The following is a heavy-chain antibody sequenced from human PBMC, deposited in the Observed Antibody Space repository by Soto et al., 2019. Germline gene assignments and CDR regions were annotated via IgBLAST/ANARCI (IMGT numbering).Heavy chain of an antibody. J-gene: IGHJ3*02. CDR3: AREITMMVVGRGAFDI. CDR2: IYNSGST. CDR1: GGSTSSYY. Sequence: SETLSLTCTVSGGSTSSYYWSWIRQSPGKGLEWIGYIYNSGSTNYNPSLTSRVTISVDTSKNQFSLKLNSVTAADTAVYYCAREITMMVVGRGAFDIWGQGTMVTVSS. V-gene: IGHV4-59*01. D-gene: IGHD3-22*01.